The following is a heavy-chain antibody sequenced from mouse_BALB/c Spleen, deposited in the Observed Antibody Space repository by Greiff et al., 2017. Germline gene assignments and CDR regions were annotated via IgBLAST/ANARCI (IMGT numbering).Heavy chain of an antibody. Sequence: VQLQQSGAELVKPGASVKLSCTASGFNIKDTYMHWVKQRPEQGLEWIGRIDPANGNTKYDPKFQGKATITADTSSNTAYLQLSSLTSEDTAVYYCASVDGPYYYAMDYWGQGTSVTVSS. D-gene: IGHD2-3*01. CDR1: GFNIKDTY. J-gene: IGHJ4*01. V-gene: IGHV14-3*02. CDR3: ASVDGPYYYAMDY. CDR2: IDPANGNT.